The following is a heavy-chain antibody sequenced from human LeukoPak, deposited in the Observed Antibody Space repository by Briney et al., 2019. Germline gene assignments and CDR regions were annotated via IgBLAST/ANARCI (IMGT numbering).Heavy chain of an antibody. CDR3: ARDGYYDILTGLGI. Sequence: SETLSLTCAVYGGSFSGYYWSWIRQSPGKGLEWIGEINHSGSTNYNPSLKSRVTISVDTSKNQFSLKLSSVTAADTAVYYCARDGYYDILTGLGIWGQGTMVTVSS. CDR2: INHSGST. J-gene: IGHJ3*02. V-gene: IGHV4-34*01. D-gene: IGHD3-9*01. CDR1: GGSFSGYY.